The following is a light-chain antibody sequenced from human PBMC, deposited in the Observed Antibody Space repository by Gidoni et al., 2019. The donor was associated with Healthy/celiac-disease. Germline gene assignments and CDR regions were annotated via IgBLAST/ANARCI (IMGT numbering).Light chain of an antibody. CDR1: SRDVGGYNY. V-gene: IGLV2-14*01. Sequence: QSALTQPASVSASPGPSITLSCTGTSRDVGGYNYVSWYQQHPGKAPKLMIYDVSNRPPGVSNRFSGSKSGNTASLTISGLQAEDEADYYCSSYTSSSSYVFGTGTKVTVL. CDR3: SSYTSSSSYV. CDR2: DVS. J-gene: IGLJ1*01.